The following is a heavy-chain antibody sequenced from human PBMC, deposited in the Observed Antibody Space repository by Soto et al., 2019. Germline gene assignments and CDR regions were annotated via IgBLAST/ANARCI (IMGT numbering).Heavy chain of an antibody. CDR3: ARLTTLPNYDFWSDYPYYFDY. D-gene: IGHD3-3*01. J-gene: IGHJ4*02. V-gene: IGHV4-39*01. CDR2: IYYSGST. CDR1: GCSISSSSYY. Sequence: PSETLSLTCTVSGCSISSSSYYWGWIRQPPGKGLEWIGSIYYSGSTYYNPSLKSRVTISVDTSKNQFSLKLSSVTAADTAVYYCARLTTLPNYDFWSDYPYYFDYWGQGTLVTVSS.